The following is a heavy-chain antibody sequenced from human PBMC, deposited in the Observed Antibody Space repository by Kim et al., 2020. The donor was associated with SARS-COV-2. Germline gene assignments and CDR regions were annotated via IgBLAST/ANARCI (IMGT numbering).Heavy chain of an antibody. J-gene: IGHJ4*02. V-gene: IGHV3-21*06. D-gene: IGHD3-9*01. CDR1: GFTFGLYT. CDR3: ARHYEYYDSTGFYFANYFDF. Sequence: GGSLRLSCAASGFTFGLYTMNWVRQAPGKGLEWVASISTSGDFIYYADVVKSRFVISRDNGKNSVFLQMNSLRAEDTAVYYCARHYEYYDSTGFYFANYFDFWGPGSLVTVSS. CDR2: ISTSGDFI.